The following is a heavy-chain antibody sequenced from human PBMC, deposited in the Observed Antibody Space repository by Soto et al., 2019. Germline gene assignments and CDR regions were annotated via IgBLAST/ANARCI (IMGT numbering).Heavy chain of an antibody. V-gene: IGHV3-11*01. Sequence: QVQLVESGGGLVKPGGSLRLSCAASGFTFSDFYMNWIRQDPGNGLEWLSYISGNGRTMYYADPVKYRFTISRDNPKKSLYLEMTSRRADDSAMYYCARDVMGPSAIDLWGQGTLVTVSS. D-gene: IGHD1-26*01. CDR3: ARDVMGPSAIDL. CDR1: GFTFSDFY. CDR2: ISGNGRTM. J-gene: IGHJ5*02.